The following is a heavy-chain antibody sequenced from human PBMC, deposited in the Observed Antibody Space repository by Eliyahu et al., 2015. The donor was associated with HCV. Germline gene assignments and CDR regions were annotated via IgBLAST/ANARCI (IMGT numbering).Heavy chain of an antibody. CDR3: AREDTIFGVVIYYYYYGMDV. J-gene: IGHJ6*02. D-gene: IGHD3-3*01. V-gene: IGHV3-7*03. CDR1: GFTFSSYW. Sequence: EVQLVESGGGLVQPGGSLRLSCAASGFTFSSYWMSWVRQAPGKGLEWVANIKQDGSEKYYVDSVKGRFTISRDNAKNSLYLQMNSLRAEDTAVYYCAREDTIFGVVIYYYYYGMDVWGQGTTVTVSS. CDR2: IKQDGSEK.